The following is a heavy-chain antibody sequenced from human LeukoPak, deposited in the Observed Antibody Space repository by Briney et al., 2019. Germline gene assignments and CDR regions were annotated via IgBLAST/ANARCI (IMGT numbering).Heavy chain of an antibody. J-gene: IGHJ4*02. CDR3: AKDYPYYYDSSGYFLDYFDY. CDR1: GFTFSSYA. D-gene: IGHD3-22*01. V-gene: IGHV3-23*01. CDR2: ISGSGGST. Sequence: PGGSLRLSCAASGFTFSSYAMSWVRQAPGKGLAWVSAISGSGGSTYYADSVKGRFTISRDNSKNTLYLQMNSLRAEDTAVYYCAKDYPYYYDSSGYFLDYFDYWGQGTLVTVSS.